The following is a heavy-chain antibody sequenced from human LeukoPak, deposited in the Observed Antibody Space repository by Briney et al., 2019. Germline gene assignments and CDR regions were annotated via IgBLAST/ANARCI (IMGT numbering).Heavy chain of an antibody. CDR3: AREDFWTGYYTGMEFDY. J-gene: IGHJ4*02. Sequence: GGSLRLSCAASGFTFSRHWMSWVRQAPGKGLEWVANIKQDGSEKYYVDSVKGRFTISRDNAKNSLYLQMNGLRAEDTAVYFCAREDFWTGYYTGMEFDYWGQGTLVTASS. V-gene: IGHV3-7*01. CDR1: GFTFSRHW. CDR2: IKQDGSEK. D-gene: IGHD3/OR15-3a*01.